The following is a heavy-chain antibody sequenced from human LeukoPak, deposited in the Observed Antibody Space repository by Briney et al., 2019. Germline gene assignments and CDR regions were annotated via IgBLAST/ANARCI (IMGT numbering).Heavy chain of an antibody. J-gene: IGHJ6*03. CDR2: IMPLFNTA. Sequence: SVKVSCKASGGTFSSYSITWVRQARGQGLEWMGGIMPLFNTANYAQQFQGRVTITTDESTSTAYMELSSLRFEDTAMYYCARVDRYHYYLDVWGKGTTVTVSS. CDR3: ARVDRYHYYLDV. V-gene: IGHV1-69*05. CDR1: GGTFSSYS.